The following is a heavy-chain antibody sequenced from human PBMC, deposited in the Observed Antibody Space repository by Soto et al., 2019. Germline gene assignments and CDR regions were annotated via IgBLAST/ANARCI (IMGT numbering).Heavy chain of an antibody. CDR1: GGTFSSYA. CDR3: ASHYSSGWYYYYYGMDV. CDR2: IIPIFGTA. D-gene: IGHD6-19*01. J-gene: IGHJ6*02. V-gene: IGHV1-69*13. Sequence: GASVKVSCKASGGTFSSYAISWVRQAPGQGLEWMGGIIPIFGTANYAQKFQGRVTITADESTSTAYMGLSSLRSEDTAVYYCASHYSSGWYYYYYGMDVWGQGTTVTVSS.